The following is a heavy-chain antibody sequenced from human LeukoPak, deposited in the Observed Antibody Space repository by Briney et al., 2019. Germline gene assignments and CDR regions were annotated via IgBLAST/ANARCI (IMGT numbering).Heavy chain of an antibody. J-gene: IGHJ4*02. CDR2: ISPTGDII. V-gene: IGHV3-11*01. D-gene: IGHD3-16*01. CDR3: AREHWAAPDH. CDR1: GFTFDVYY. Sequence: GSLRLSCAASGFTFDVYYMTWIRQAPGRGLEPLSFISPTGDIIKYVDSVKGQFTVSRDNAKSSMYLEMNSLRAEDTAVYYCAREHWAAPDHWGQGTLVTVSP.